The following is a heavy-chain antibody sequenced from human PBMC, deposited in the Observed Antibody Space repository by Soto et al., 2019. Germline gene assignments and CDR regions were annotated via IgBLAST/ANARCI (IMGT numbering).Heavy chain of an antibody. Sequence: EVQLLESGGGLVQPGGSLRISCAASGFTFSIYSMTWVRQAPGKGLEWVSTISGSGGSTYYTDSVKGRFTISRDNSKNTLFLQLNSLRAEDTAVYYCAKDWTSIWGQGTRVTVSS. V-gene: IGHV3-23*01. J-gene: IGHJ3*02. CDR2: ISGSGGST. CDR3: AKDWTSI. CDR1: GFTFSIYS. D-gene: IGHD3-3*01.